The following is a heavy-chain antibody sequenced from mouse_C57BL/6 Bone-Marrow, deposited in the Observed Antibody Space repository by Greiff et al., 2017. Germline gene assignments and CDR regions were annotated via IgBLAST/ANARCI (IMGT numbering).Heavy chain of an antibody. Sequence: EVHLVESGEGLVKPGGSLKLSCAASGFTFSSYAMSWVRQTPEKRLEWVAYISSGGDYSYYADTVKGRFTISRDNARNTLYLQMSSLKSEDTAMYYCTRAPYDYYGCYAMDYWGQGTSVTVSS. V-gene: IGHV5-9-1*02. CDR3: TRAPYDYYGCYAMDY. D-gene: IGHD1-1*01. CDR1: GFTFSSYA. J-gene: IGHJ4*01. CDR2: ISSGGDYS.